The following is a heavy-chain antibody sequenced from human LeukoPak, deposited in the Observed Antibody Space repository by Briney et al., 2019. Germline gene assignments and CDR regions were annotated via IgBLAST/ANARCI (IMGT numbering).Heavy chain of an antibody. D-gene: IGHD2-15*01. CDR3: ARMVIRAYCSGGSCYEHAFDV. CDR1: VDSIRTYY. Sequence: PSETLSLTCTLSVDSIRTYYGSWIRQPPRKGLEWIGYIYHRGSTKQNTSLKSRVTLSVDTSKNQFSLKLTSVTAADTAVYYCARMVIRAYCSGGSCYEHAFDVWGQGTMVTVSS. V-gene: IGHV4-59*08. CDR2: IYHRGST. J-gene: IGHJ3*01.